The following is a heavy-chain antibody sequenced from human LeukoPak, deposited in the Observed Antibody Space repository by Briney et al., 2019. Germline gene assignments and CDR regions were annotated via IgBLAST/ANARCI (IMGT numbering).Heavy chain of an antibody. J-gene: IGHJ4*02. CDR2: IWYDGINK. CDR1: GFTFSSFG. CDR3: ACPRQQLAWYSDY. Sequence: GGSLRLSCAASGFTFSSFGMHWVRQAPGKGLEWVAGIWYDGINKYYADSVKGRFTISRDNSKNMLYLQMDSLGAGDTAVYYCACPRQQLAWYSDYWGQGTLVTVSS. V-gene: IGHV3-33*01. D-gene: IGHD6-13*01.